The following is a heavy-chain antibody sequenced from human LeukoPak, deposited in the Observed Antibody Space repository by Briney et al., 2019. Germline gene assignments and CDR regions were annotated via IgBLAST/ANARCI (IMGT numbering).Heavy chain of an antibody. CDR2: TYYRSKWST. CDR1: GDSVSSNSAT. Sequence: SQTLSLTCAISGDSVSSNSATWNWIRQSPSRGLEWLGRTYYRSKWSTDYAVSVKSRIITNPDTSKNQLSLQLNSVTPEDTALYYCARGLDTAIAYWGQGTPVTVSS. V-gene: IGHV6-1*01. J-gene: IGHJ4*02. CDR3: ARGLDTAIAY. D-gene: IGHD5-18*01.